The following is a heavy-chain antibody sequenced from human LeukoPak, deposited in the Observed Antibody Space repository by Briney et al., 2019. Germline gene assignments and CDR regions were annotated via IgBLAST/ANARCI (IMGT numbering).Heavy chain of an antibody. D-gene: IGHD2-21*01. J-gene: IGHJ4*02. Sequence: PSETLYLTCTVSGGSISGYYWSWIRQPPGKGLEWIGFIYYSGSTTYNPSLKSRVTISVDTSKNQFSLKLRSVTAADTAVYFCARQASCGTATCNPFDYWGQGTLVTV. CDR2: IYYSGST. CDR3: ARQASCGTATCNPFDY. V-gene: IGHV4-59*08. CDR1: GGSISGYY.